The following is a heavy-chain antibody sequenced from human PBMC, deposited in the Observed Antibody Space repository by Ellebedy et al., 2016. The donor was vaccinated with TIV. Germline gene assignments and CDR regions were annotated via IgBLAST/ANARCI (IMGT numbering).Heavy chain of an antibody. CDR2: IYPGDSDT. Sequence: GESLKISXKGSGYSFTSYWIGWVRQMPGKGLEWMGIIYPGDSDTRYSPSFQGQVTISADKSISTAYLQWSSLKASDTAMYYCARQLHPVYYDSSGYYSYWGQGTLVTVSS. CDR3: ARQLHPVYYDSSGYYSY. CDR1: GYSFTSYW. J-gene: IGHJ4*02. V-gene: IGHV5-51*01. D-gene: IGHD3-22*01.